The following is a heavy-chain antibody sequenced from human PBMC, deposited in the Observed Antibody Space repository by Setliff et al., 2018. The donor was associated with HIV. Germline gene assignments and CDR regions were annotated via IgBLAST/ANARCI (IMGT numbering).Heavy chain of an antibody. V-gene: IGHV4-59*08. J-gene: IGHJ5*02. Sequence: PSETLSLTCTVSGGSISSYYWSWIRQPPGKGLEWIGYIYYSGTTNYNPSLKSRVTISVDTSKNQFSLKLSSVTAAETAVYYCARAPYVSGSFGWFDPWGQGTLVTVSS. CDR1: GGSISSYY. CDR2: IYYSGTT. D-gene: IGHD3-10*01. CDR3: ARAPYVSGSFGWFDP.